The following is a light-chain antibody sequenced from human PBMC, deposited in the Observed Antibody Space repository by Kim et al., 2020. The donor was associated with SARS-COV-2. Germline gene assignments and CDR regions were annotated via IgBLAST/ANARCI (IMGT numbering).Light chain of an antibody. CDR3: QQYYKWPLT. CDR2: DAS. Sequence: VSPGERGTLSCRASQSVINNLAWFQQKPGQAPRLLIYDASTRATDIPARFSGSGSGTEFTLTISILQSEDFAVYHCQQYYKWPLTFGGGTKVDIK. V-gene: IGKV3-15*01. J-gene: IGKJ4*01. CDR1: QSVINN.